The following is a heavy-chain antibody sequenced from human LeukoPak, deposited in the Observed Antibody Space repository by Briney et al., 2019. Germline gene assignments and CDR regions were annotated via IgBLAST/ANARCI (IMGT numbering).Heavy chain of an antibody. J-gene: IGHJ6*03. CDR3: ARDLSTKDIVVVVAATDMDV. D-gene: IGHD2-15*01. CDR2: ISSSGSTI. CDR1: GFTFSDYY. Sequence: GGSLRLSCAASGFTFSDYYMSWIRQAPGKGLEWVSYISSSGSTIYYADSVKGRFTISRDNAKNSLYLQMNSLRAEDTAVYYCARDLSTKDIVVVVAATDMDVWGKGTTVTVSS. V-gene: IGHV3-11*04.